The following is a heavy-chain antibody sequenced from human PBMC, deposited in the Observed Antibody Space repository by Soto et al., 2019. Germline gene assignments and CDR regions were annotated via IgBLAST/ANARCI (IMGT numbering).Heavy chain of an antibody. D-gene: IGHD3-10*01. V-gene: IGHV1-2*02. CDR2: INPNSGGT. CDR1: GYTFTGYY. J-gene: IGHJ6*02. CDR3: ARGFYGSDYYGMDV. Sequence: ASVKVSFKASGYTFTGYYIHWVRQAPGQGLEWMAWINPNSGGTNYAQNFQGRITVTRDTSISTAYMELTRLTSDDTAVYYCARGFYGSDYYGMDVWGQGTTVTVSS.